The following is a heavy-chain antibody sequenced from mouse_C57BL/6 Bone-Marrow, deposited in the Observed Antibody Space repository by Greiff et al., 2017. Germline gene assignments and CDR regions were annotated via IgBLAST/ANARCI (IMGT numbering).Heavy chain of an antibody. D-gene: IGHD2-1*01. Sequence: EVKLLESGAELVKPGASVKLSCTASGFNIKDYYMHWVKQRTEQGLEWIGRIDPEDGETKYAPTFQGKATITADTSSNTAYLQLSSLTSEDTAVYYCARLYGNFAYWGQGTLVTVSA. CDR1: GFNIKDYY. CDR3: ARLYGNFAY. J-gene: IGHJ3*01. CDR2: IDPEDGET. V-gene: IGHV14-2*01.